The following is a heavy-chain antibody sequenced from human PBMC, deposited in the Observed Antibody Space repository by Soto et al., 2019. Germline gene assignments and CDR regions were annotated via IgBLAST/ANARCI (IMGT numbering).Heavy chain of an antibody. V-gene: IGHV1-69*01. CDR2: IIPIFGTA. CDR1: GGTFSSYA. Sequence: QVQLVQSGAEVKKPGSSVKVSCKASGGTFSSYAISWVRQAPGQGLEWMGGIIPIFGTANYAQKFQGRVTITADESTSTAYRELSSLRSEDTAVYYCARAAVGATIYYYYGMDVWGQGTTVTVSS. D-gene: IGHD1-26*01. J-gene: IGHJ6*02. CDR3: ARAAVGATIYYYYGMDV.